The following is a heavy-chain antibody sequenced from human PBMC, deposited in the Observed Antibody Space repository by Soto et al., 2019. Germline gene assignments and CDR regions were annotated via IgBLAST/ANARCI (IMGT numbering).Heavy chain of an antibody. Sequence: QLQLQESGSGLVKPSQTLSLTCAVSGGSISSGGYSWSWIRQPPGKGLEWIGYIYHSGSTYYNPSRKSRVTISVERSKNQFHLKLSSVTAADTAVYYCAGSGYYPNSGMDVWGQGTTVTVSS. CDR2: IYHSGST. CDR1: GGSISSGGYS. J-gene: IGHJ6*02. D-gene: IGHD3-22*01. V-gene: IGHV4-30-2*01. CDR3: AGSGYYPNSGMDV.